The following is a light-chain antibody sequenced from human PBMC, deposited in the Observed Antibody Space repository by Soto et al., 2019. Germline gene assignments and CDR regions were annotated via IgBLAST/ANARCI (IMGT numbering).Light chain of an antibody. Sequence: IQMTQSPSSLSASVGDRVTITCRASQSISSYLNWYQQKPGNAPKLLIYAAYSLQSGVPSRFSGSGSGTDFTLTISSLQPEDFATYYCQQTYSTPGMFGQGTKVEIK. CDR2: AAY. J-gene: IGKJ1*01. CDR1: QSISSY. V-gene: IGKV1-39*01. CDR3: QQTYSTPGM.